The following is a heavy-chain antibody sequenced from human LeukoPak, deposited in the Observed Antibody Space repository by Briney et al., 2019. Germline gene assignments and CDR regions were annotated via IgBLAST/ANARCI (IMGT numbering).Heavy chain of an antibody. CDR1: GGSFSGYY. J-gene: IGHJ4*02. Sequence: SETLSLTCAVYGGSFSGYYWSWIRQPPGKGLEWIGYIYYSGSTNYNPSLKSRVTISVDTSKNQFSLKLSSVTAADTAVYYCARHLYSSSPDLLFDYWGQGTLVTVSS. CDR2: IYYSGST. V-gene: IGHV4-59*01. CDR3: ARHLYSSSPDLLFDY. D-gene: IGHD6-6*01.